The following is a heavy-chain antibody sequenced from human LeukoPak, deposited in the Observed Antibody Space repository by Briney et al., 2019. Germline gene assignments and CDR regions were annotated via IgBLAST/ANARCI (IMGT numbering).Heavy chain of an antibody. V-gene: IGHV4-34*12. CDR1: GGSFSGYY. J-gene: IGHJ4*02. Sequence: KPSETLSLTCAVYGGSFSGYYWSWIRQPPGKGLEWIGNTFYSGSTYYNPSLKSRVTISVDTSKNQFSLKLSSVTAADTAVYYCARLPTVTFFDYWGQGTLVTVSS. D-gene: IGHD4-17*01. CDR3: ARLPTVTFFDY. CDR2: TFYSGST.